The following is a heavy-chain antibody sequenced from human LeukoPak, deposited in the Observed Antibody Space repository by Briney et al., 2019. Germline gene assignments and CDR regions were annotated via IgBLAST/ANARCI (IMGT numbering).Heavy chain of an antibody. CDR3: ARDRGGYTYSHDY. V-gene: IGHV4-59*12. CDR1: GGSISSYY. Sequence: SETLSLTCTVSGGSISSYYWSWIRQPPGKGLEWIGYIYYSGSTNYNPSLKSRVTISVDTSKNQFSLKLSSVTAADTAVYYCARDRGGYTYSHDYWGQGTLVTVSS. D-gene: IGHD5-18*01. J-gene: IGHJ4*02. CDR2: IYYSGST.